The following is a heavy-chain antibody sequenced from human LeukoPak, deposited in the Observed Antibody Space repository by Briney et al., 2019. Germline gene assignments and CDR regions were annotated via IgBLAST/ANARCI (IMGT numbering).Heavy chain of an antibody. V-gene: IGHV4-34*01. J-gene: IGHJ6*02. CDR1: GGSFSGYY. D-gene: IGHD3-10*01. CDR3: ARKGSRGSGSYYRKPPYYYYGMDV. Sequence: SEPLSLTCAVYGGSFSGYYWSWIRQPPGKGLEWIGEINHSGSTNYNPSLKSRVTISVDTSKNQFSLKLSSVTAADTAVYYCARKGSRGSGSYYRKPPYYYYGMDVWGQGTTVTVSS. CDR2: INHSGST.